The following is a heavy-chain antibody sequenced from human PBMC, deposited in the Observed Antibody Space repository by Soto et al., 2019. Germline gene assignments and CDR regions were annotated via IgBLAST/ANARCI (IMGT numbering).Heavy chain of an antibody. CDR1: GGSISSSSYY. Sequence: QLQLQESGPGLVKPSETLSLTCTVSGGSISSSSYYWGWIRQPPGKGLEWIGRIYYSGSTYYNPSLTSRVTISVDTSKTQFSLKLSSVTAADTAVYYCARTTSSFDYWGQGTLVTVSS. CDR3: ARTTSSFDY. CDR2: IYYSGST. J-gene: IGHJ4*02. D-gene: IGHD2-2*01. V-gene: IGHV4-39*01.